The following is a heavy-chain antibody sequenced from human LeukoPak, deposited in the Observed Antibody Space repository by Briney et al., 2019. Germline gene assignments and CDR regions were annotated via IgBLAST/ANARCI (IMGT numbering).Heavy chain of an antibody. CDR2: INQAGTGK. Sequence: GESRRLSCSASGFTFTYYWMSWVRQAPGGGLEWVAHINQAGTGKYYLDSLKGRFSISRDNTRNSLVLQMHSLRADGTAVYYCARDRRSSAGSDFWGQGTRVTVSS. CDR1: GFTFTYYW. CDR3: ARDRRSSAGSDF. V-gene: IGHV3-7*01. D-gene: IGHD6-25*01. J-gene: IGHJ4*02.